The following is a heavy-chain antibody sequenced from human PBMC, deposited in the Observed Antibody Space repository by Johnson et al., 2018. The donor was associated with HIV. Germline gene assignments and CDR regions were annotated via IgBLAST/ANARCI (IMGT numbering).Heavy chain of an antibody. CDR1: GFTFDDYG. CDR3: ARDRGYWDAFDI. CDR2: INWNGYST. J-gene: IGHJ3*02. D-gene: IGHD3-22*01. V-gene: IGHV3-20*04. Sequence: VQLVESGGGVVRPGGALRLACVASGFTFDDYGMSWVRQAPGKGLQWVSGINWNGYSTGYADSLKGRFTISRDNDKNSLFLQMNSLKTEDTAVYYCARDRGYWDAFDIWGQGTMVTVSS.